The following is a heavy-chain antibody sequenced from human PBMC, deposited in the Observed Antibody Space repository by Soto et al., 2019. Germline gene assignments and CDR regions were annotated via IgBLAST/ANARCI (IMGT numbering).Heavy chain of an antibody. V-gene: IGHV4-34*01. CDR1: GGSFSGYY. CDR3: ARGLRFLEAYYFDY. D-gene: IGHD3-3*01. J-gene: IGHJ4*02. CDR2: INHSGST. Sequence: QVQLQQWGAGLLKPSETLSLTCAVYGGSFSGYYWSWIRQPPGKGLEWIGEINHSGSTNYNPSLKSRVTISGDTSKNQFSLKLSSVTAADTAVYYCARGLRFLEAYYFDYWGQGTLVTVSS.